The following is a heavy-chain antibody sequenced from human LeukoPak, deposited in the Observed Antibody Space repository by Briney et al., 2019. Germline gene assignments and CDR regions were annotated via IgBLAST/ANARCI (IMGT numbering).Heavy chain of an antibody. V-gene: IGHV3-66*01. Sequence: GSSLRLSCAASGFTVSSNYMSWLRQAPGKGLEWVSVIYYGGSTYYADSVKGRFTISRDNSKNTLYLHMNSLRAEDAAVYYCARDLGDYWGQGTLVTVSS. D-gene: IGHD1-26*01. CDR1: GFTVSSNY. CDR3: ARDLGDY. CDR2: IYYGGST. J-gene: IGHJ4*02.